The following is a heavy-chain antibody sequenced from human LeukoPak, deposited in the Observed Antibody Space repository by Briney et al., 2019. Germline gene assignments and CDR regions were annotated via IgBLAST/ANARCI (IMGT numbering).Heavy chain of an antibody. V-gene: IGHV3-23*01. D-gene: IGHD4-23*01. J-gene: IGHJ3*02. CDR1: GFTFSSYA. CDR3: AGGNRRMVDAFDI. CDR2: ISGSGGST. Sequence: GGSLRLSCAASGFTFSSYAMSWVRQAPGKGLEWVSAISGSGGSTYYADSVKGRFTISRDNSKNTLYLQMDSLRAEDTAVYYCAGGNRRMVDAFDIWGQGTMVTVSS.